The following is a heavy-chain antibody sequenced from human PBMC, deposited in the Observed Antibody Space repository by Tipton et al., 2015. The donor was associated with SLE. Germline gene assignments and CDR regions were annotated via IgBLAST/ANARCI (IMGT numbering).Heavy chain of an antibody. CDR3: ACVWRYLSLNYYYYMDV. Sequence: TLSLTCTVSGGSISSYYWGWIRQPPGKGLEWIGYIYTSGSTNYNPSLTSRVTIPVDTSKNQFSLKLSSVTAAVTAVYYCACVWRYLSLNYYYYMDVWGKGTTVTVSS. CDR2: IYTSGST. J-gene: IGHJ6*03. D-gene: IGHD2-21*01. V-gene: IGHV4-4*08. CDR1: GGSISSYY.